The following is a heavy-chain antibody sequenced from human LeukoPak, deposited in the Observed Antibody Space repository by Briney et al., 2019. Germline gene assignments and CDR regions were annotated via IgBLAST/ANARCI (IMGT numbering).Heavy chain of an antibody. V-gene: IGHV3-23*01. J-gene: IGHJ4*02. CDR2: ISGSGGST. D-gene: IGHD6-19*01. CDR1: GITFSNYA. Sequence: TGGSLRLSCAASGITFSNYAMSWVRQAPGKGLEWVSGISGSGGSTYYANSVKGRFTISRDNSENTLYLQMNSLRAEDTAVYYCAKSRGVAVPAFLDYWGQGTLVTVSS. CDR3: AKSRGVAVPAFLDY.